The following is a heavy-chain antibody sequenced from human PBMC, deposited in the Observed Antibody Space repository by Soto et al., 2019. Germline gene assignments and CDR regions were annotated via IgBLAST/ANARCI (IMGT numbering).Heavy chain of an antibody. Sequence: SQTLSLTCAISGDSVSSNSATWNWIRQSPSRGLEWLGRTYYRSKWYSAYAVFVKSRITINPDTSKNQFPLQLNSVTPEDSAVYCCARGPGRLDYWGQGTLVTVSS. J-gene: IGHJ4*02. CDR3: ARGPGRLDY. CDR1: GDSVSSNSAT. CDR2: TYYRSKWYS. D-gene: IGHD2-15*01. V-gene: IGHV6-1*01.